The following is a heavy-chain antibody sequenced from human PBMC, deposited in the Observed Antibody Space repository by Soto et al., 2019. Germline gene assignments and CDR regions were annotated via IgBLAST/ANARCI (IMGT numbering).Heavy chain of an antibody. D-gene: IGHD2-15*01. J-gene: IGHJ6*02. CDR3: AGGYCSGGSCYFGWVGYYYHGMDV. CDR2: IIPIFGTA. V-gene: IGHV1-69*01. Sequence: QVQLVQSGAEVKKPGSSVKVSCKASGGTFSSYAISWVRQAPGQGLEWMGGIIPIFGTANYAQKFQGRVTITADESTSTAYMELSSLRSEDTAVYYCAGGYCSGGSCYFGWVGYYYHGMDVWGQGTTVTVSS. CDR1: GGTFSSYA.